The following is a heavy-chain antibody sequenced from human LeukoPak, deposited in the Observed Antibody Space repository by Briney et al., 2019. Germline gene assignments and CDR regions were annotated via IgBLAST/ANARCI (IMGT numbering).Heavy chain of an antibody. D-gene: IGHD4-23*01. Sequence: GGSLRLSCAASGFTFSSYSMNWVRQAPGKGLEWVSSISSSSSYMYYADSVKGRFTISRDNAKNSLYLQMNSLRAEDMAVYYCARDSVVLHYGMDVWGQGTTVTVSS. CDR3: ARDSVVLHYGMDV. J-gene: IGHJ6*02. V-gene: IGHV3-21*01. CDR2: ISSSSSYM. CDR1: GFTFSSYS.